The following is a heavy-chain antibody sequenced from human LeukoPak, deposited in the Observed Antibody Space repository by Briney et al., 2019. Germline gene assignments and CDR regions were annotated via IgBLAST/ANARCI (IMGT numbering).Heavy chain of an antibody. V-gene: IGHV1-2*02. CDR2: INPNSGGT. J-gene: IGHJ4*02. CDR3: ARSERSYGFWSGYPLWTLDTSPHFDY. D-gene: IGHD3-3*01. CDR1: GYTFTGYY. Sequence: EASVKVSCKASGYTFTGYYMHWVRQAPGQGLEWMGWINPNSGGTNYAQKFQGRVTMTRDTSISTAYMELSRLRSDDTAVYYCARSERSYGFWSGYPLWTLDTSPHFDYWGQGTLVTVSS.